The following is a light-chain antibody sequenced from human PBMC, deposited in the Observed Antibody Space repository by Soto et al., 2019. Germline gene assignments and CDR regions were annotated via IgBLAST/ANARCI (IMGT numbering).Light chain of an antibody. CDR3: SSSTSNSPYNYV. Sequence: QSALTQPASVSGSPGQSITISCTGTSSDVGGYNYVSWYQQHPGKAPKLMIYDVSNRPSGVSNRFSGSKSGNTASLTISGLQAEDDSDYYCSSSTSNSPYNYVFGTGTKVTVL. CDR1: SSDVGGYNY. V-gene: IGLV2-14*01. J-gene: IGLJ1*01. CDR2: DVS.